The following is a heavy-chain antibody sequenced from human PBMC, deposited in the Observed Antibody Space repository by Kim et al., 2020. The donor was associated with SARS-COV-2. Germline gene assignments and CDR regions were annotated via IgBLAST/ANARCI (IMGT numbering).Heavy chain of an antibody. D-gene: IGHD4-17*01. CDR1: GFTFRNAW. CDR2: IKSKSDGETT. V-gene: IGHV3-15*01. J-gene: IGHJ4*02. Sequence: GGSLRLSCTASGFTFRNAWMNWVRQAPGKGLELVGRIKSKSDGETTDYAAPVKGRFTISRDDSKNTLYLQMNSLKTEDTAVYYCTTSNSFYGNYPGYWGQGTLVTVSS. CDR3: TTSNSFYGNYPGY.